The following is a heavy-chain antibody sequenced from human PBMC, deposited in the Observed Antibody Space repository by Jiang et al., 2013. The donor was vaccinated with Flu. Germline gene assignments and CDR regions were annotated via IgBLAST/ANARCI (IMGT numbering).Heavy chain of an antibody. CDR1: GFTFSGSA. CDR3: ARSTNDYGDYWDNYYYYPMDV. D-gene: IGHD4-17*01. Sequence: GLVQPGGSLKLSCAASGFTFSGSAMHWVRQTSGKGLEWVGRIRSKVNNYATDYAASVKGRFTLSRDDSKNTAYLQMNSLKTEDTAVYYCARSTNDYGDYWDNYYYYPMDVRGQGTTGQRLL. CDR2: IRSKVNNYAT. V-gene: IGHV3-73*01. J-gene: IGHJ6*02.